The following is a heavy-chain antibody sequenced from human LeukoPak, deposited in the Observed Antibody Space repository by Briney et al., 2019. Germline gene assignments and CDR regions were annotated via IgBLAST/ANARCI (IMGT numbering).Heavy chain of an antibody. CDR1: GFSLSTSGVG. CDR2: IYWDDDK. CDR3: AHRYCSGGSCRNFDY. V-gene: IGHV2-5*02. J-gene: IGHJ4*02. D-gene: IGHD2-15*01. Sequence: SGPTLVKPTQTLTLTCTFSGFSLSTSGVGVGWIRQPPGKALEWLALIYWDDDKRYSPSLKSRLTITKDTSKNQVVLTMTNMDPVDTATYYYAHRYCSGGSCRNFDYWGQGTLVTVSS.